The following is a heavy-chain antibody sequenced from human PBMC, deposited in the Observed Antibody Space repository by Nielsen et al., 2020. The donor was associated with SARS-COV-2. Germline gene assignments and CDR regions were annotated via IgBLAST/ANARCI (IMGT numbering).Heavy chain of an antibody. V-gene: IGHV3-21*01. CDR1: GFTFSSYS. D-gene: IGHD6-19*01. J-gene: IGHJ6*02. CDR2: ISSSSSYI. Sequence: GESLKISCAASGFTFSSYSMNWVRQAPGNGLEWVSSISSSSSYIYYADSVKGRFTISRDNAKNSLYLQMNSLRAEDTAVYYCAREGIPGGWYSDYYYYYGMDVWGQGTTVTVSS. CDR3: AREGIPGGWYSDYYYYYGMDV.